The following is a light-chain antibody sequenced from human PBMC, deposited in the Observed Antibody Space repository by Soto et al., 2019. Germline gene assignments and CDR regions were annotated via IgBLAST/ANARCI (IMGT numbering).Light chain of an antibody. CDR2: NNN. Sequence: QSVLTQPPSASGTPGQRVTISCSGSSSNIGSNTVNWYQQLPGTAPKLLIYNNNQRPSGVPDRFSGSKSGTSASLAISGLQSEDEADYYCAACDDSLNGCVFGGGTKLTVL. CDR1: SSNIGSNT. CDR3: AACDDSLNGCV. J-gene: IGLJ3*02. V-gene: IGLV1-44*01.